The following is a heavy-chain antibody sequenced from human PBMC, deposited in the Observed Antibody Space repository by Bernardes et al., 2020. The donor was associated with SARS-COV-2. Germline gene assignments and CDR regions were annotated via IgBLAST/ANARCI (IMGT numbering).Heavy chain of an antibody. J-gene: IGHJ3*02. Sequence: VWSLSLSCAASGFTFRSSGMHWVRQAPGQGLEWVAVISYDGSNKYYADSVKGRFTISRDNSKNTLYLQMNSLRAEDTAVYYCAKGRVPAAILSFGGVSYDAFDIWGQGTMVTGSS. CDR2: ISYDGSNK. D-gene: IGHD2-2*01. CDR3: AKGRVPAAILSFGGVSYDAFDI. V-gene: IGHV3-30*18. CDR1: GFTFRSSG.